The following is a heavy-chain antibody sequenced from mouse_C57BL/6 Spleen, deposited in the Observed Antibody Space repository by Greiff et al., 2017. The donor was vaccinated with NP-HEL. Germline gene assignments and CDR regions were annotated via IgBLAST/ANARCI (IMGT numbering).Heavy chain of an antibody. D-gene: IGHD1-2*01. CDR2: IRNKANNHAT. CDR3: TSLRRRGGFDY. J-gene: IGHJ2*01. V-gene: IGHV6-6*01. Sequence: EVMLVESGGGLVQPGGSMKLSCAASGFTFSDAWMDWVRQSPEKGLEWVAEIRNKANNHATYYAESVKGRFTISRDDSKSSVYLQMNSLRAEDTGIYYCTSLRRRGGFDYWGQGTTLTVSS. CDR1: GFTFSDAW.